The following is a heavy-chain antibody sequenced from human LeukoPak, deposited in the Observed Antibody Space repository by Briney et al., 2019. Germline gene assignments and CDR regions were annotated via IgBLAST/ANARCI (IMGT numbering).Heavy chain of an antibody. CDR2: IRYDGSNK. CDR3: AKDRTYYDFWSGYSVDAFDI. CDR1: GFTFSSYG. J-gene: IGHJ3*02. D-gene: IGHD3-3*01. Sequence: PGGSLRLSCAASGFTFSSYGMHWVRQAPGKGLEWVAFIRYDGSNKYYADSVKGRFTISRDNSKNTLYLQMNSLRAEDTAVYYCAKDRTYYDFWSGYSVDAFDIWGQGTMVTVSS. V-gene: IGHV3-30*02.